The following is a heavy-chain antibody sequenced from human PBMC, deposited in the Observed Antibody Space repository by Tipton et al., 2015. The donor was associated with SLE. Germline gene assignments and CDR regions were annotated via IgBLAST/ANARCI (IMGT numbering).Heavy chain of an antibody. CDR2: IHYSGKT. CDR1: GGSISSHY. V-gene: IGHV4-59*11. Sequence: GLVKPSETLSLTCNVSGGSISSHYWSWIRQTPGKGLEYIGFIHYSGKTDSHPSLKSRVTMSVDTSKNQFSLRLSSVTTADTAVYYCARGFLEMFDPWGPGTLVTVSS. J-gene: IGHJ5*02. CDR3: ARGFLEMFDP. D-gene: IGHD3-3*01.